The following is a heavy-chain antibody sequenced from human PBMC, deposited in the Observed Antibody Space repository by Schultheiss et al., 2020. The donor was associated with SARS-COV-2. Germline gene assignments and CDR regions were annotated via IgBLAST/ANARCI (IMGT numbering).Heavy chain of an antibody. J-gene: IGHJ3*02. Sequence: ASVKVSCKASGYNFTGYYMHWVRQAPGQRLEWMGWSNAGNGNTKYSQEFQGRVTITRDTSASTAYMELSRLRSDDTAVYYCARGYCSSTSCYGAFDIWGQGTMVTVSS. D-gene: IGHD2-2*01. CDR3: ARGYCSSTSCYGAFDI. V-gene: IGHV1-3*02. CDR1: GYNFTGYY. CDR2: SNAGNGNT.